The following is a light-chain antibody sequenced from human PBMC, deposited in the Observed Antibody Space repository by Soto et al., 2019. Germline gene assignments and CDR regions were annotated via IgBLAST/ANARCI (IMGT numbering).Light chain of an antibody. CDR1: QSVSSNY. V-gene: IGKV3-20*01. Sequence: ENVLTQSPDTLSLSPGEGATLSCRASQSVSSNYLAWYQQKPGQAPRLLIYGASSRATGIPDRFSGSGSGTDFTLTISRLEPEDFAMYYCQQYGSSAPNTFGQGTRLEIE. J-gene: IGKJ5*01. CDR3: QQYGSSAPNT. CDR2: GAS.